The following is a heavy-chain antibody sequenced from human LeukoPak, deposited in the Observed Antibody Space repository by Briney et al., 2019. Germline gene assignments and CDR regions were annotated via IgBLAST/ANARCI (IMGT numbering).Heavy chain of an antibody. CDR1: GFTFSSYA. J-gene: IGHJ4*02. V-gene: IGHV3-7*01. Sequence: GGSLRLSCAASGFTFSSYAMSWVRQAPGKGLEWVANIKQDGSEKYYVDSVKGRFTISRDNVKNSLYLQTNSLRAEDTAVYYCARGGFDYWGQGTLVTVSS. D-gene: IGHD3-16*01. CDR3: ARGGFDY. CDR2: IKQDGSEK.